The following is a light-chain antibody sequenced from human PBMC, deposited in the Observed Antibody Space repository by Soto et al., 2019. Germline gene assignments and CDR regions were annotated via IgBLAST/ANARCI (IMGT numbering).Light chain of an antibody. J-gene: IGKJ3*01. Sequence: EIVLTQSPGTLSLSPGERATLSCRASQSVSSSYLAWYQQKPGQAPRLLIYGASSRATGIPDRFSGSGSGTDFTLTISSLQPEDFATYSCQQSYTTLFTFGPGTNVDIK. CDR2: GAS. CDR1: QSVSSSY. CDR3: QQSYTTLFT. V-gene: IGKV3-20*01.